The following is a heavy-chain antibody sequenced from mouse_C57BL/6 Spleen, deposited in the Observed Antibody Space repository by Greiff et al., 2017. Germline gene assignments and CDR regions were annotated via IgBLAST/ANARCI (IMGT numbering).Heavy chain of an antibody. CDR1: GFTFSDFY. CDR2: SRNKANDYTT. J-gene: IGHJ2*01. CDR3: ARDAAQGNYFDY. D-gene: IGHD3-2*02. V-gene: IGHV7-1*01. Sequence: EVKLVESGGGLVQSGRSLRLSCATSGFTFSDFYMEWVRQAPGKGLEWIAASRNKANDYTTEYSASVKGRFIVSRDTSQSILYLQMNALRAEDTAIYYCARDAAQGNYFDYWGQGTTLTVSS.